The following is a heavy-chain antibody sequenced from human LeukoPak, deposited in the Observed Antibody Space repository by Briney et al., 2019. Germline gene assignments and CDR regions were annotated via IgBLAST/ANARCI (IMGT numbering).Heavy chain of an antibody. J-gene: IGHJ4*02. CDR2: ISYDGSNK. V-gene: IGHV3-30*04. D-gene: IGHD4-11*01. CDR1: GFTFSSYA. CDR3: ARDSVDSNAYYFDY. Sequence: GGSLRLSCAASGFTFSSYAMHWVRQAPGKGLEWVAVISYDGSNKYYADSVKGRFTISRDNSKNTLYLQMNSLRAEDTAVYYCARDSVDSNAYYFDYWGQGTLVTVSS.